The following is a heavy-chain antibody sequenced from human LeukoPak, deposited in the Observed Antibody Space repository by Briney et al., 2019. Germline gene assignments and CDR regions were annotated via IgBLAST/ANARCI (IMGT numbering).Heavy chain of an antibody. CDR3: ARDNYSGSRYFDY. D-gene: IGHD1-26*01. CDR2: ISSSGSTR. J-gene: IGHJ4*02. V-gene: IGHV3-48*03. Sequence: ETGGSLRLSCAASGFTFSSFEMTWVRQAPGKGLEWSSYISSSGSTRYYADSVKGRFTISRDNAKNSLYLQMDRLRAEDTAVYYCARDNYSGSRYFDYWGQGTLVTVSS. CDR1: GFTFSSFE.